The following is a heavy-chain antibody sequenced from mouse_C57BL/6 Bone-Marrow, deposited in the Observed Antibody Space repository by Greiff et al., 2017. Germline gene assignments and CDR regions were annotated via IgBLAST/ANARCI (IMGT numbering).Heavy chain of an antibody. CDR3: ARWLLPLYFDV. Sequence: QVQLQQSGPELVKPGASVKISCKASGYAFSSSWMNWVKQRPGTGLEWIGRIYPGDGDTNYNGKFKGKATLTADKSSSTADMQLSSLTSEDSAVYFCARWLLPLYFDVWGTGTTVTVSS. D-gene: IGHD2-3*01. V-gene: IGHV1-82*01. CDR1: GYAFSSSW. J-gene: IGHJ1*03. CDR2: IYPGDGDT.